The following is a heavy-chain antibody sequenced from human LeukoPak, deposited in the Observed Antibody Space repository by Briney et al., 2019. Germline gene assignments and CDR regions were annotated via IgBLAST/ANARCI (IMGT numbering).Heavy chain of an antibody. CDR1: RFTFSNYW. D-gene: IGHD1-26*01. V-gene: IGHV3-7*01. CDR2: IKQDGSEK. Sequence: GGSLRLSCAASRFTFSNYWMSWVRQAPGKGLEWVANIKQDGSEKYYVDSVKGRFTISRDNAKNSLYLQMNSLRAEDTAVYYCARDPSGSYWSYFDYWGQGTLVTVSS. J-gene: IGHJ4*02. CDR3: ARDPSGSYWSYFDY.